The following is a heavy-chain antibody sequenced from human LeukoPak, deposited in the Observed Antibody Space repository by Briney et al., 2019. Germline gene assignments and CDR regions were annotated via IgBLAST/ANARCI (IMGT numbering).Heavy chain of an antibody. CDR3: ARGEIAAAGTTPFDY. D-gene: IGHD6-13*01. CDR1: GFTFTLYP. V-gene: IGHV3-30*04. CDR2: ISDDGSNK. Sequence: GGSLRLSCAASGFTFTLYPMHWVRQAPGKGLEWVTVISDDGSNKYYADSVKGRFTISRDNSKNTLYLQMNSLRDEDTAVYFCARGEIAAAGTTPFDYWGRGTLVTVSS. J-gene: IGHJ4*02.